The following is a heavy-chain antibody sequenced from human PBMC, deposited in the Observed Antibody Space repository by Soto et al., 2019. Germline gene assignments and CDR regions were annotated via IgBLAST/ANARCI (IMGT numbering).Heavy chain of an antibody. D-gene: IGHD4-17*01. CDR1: GYTFTYRY. CDR2: ITPFNGNT. J-gene: IGHJ5*02. V-gene: IGHV1-45*02. CDR3: ASAYGDYGSTRFDP. Sequence: GASVKVSCKASGYTFTYRYLHWVRQAPGQALEWMGWITPFNGNTNYAQKFQDRVTITRDRSMSTAYMELSSLRSEDTAMYYCASAYGDYGSTRFDPWGQGTLVTVSS.